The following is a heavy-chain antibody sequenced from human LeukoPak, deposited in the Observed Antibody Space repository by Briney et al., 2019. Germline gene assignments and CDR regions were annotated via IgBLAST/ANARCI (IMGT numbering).Heavy chain of an antibody. J-gene: IGHJ5*02. Sequence: KTSETLSLTCTVSGVSISSGDYYWGWIRQPPGKGLEWIGYIYYSGSTYYNPSLKSRVTISVDTSKNQFSLKLNSVTAADTAVYYCARENLWFGELLYFVWFDPWGQGTLVTVSS. CDR3: ARENLWFGELLYFVWFDP. CDR2: IYYSGST. D-gene: IGHD3-10*01. CDR1: GVSISSGDYY. V-gene: IGHV4-30-4*01.